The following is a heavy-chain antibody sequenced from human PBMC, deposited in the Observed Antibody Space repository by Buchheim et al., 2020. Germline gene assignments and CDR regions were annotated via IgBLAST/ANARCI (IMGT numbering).Heavy chain of an antibody. CDR1: GFTYSSYG. D-gene: IGHD5-18*01. CDR2: IWYDGSNK. Sequence: QVQLVESGGGVVQPGRSLRLSCAASGFTYSSYGMHWVRQAPGKGLEWVAVIWYDGSNKYYGDSVKGRFTISRDNSKNTLYLQMNSLRAEDTAVYYCARMGYSYEIDYWGQGTL. V-gene: IGHV3-33*01. CDR3: ARMGYSYEIDY. J-gene: IGHJ4*02.